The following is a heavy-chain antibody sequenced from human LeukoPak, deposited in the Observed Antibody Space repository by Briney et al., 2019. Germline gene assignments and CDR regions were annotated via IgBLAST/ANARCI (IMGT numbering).Heavy chain of an antibody. CDR3: ARGGYSSGWSQGGLDY. Sequence: GRSLRLSCAASGFTFSSYGMHWVRQAPGKGLEWVAVISYDGSNKYYADSVKGRFTISRDNSKNTLYLQMNSLRAEDTAVYYCARGGYSSGWSQGGLDYWGQGTLVTVSS. V-gene: IGHV3-30*03. D-gene: IGHD6-19*01. J-gene: IGHJ4*02. CDR2: ISYDGSNK. CDR1: GFTFSSYG.